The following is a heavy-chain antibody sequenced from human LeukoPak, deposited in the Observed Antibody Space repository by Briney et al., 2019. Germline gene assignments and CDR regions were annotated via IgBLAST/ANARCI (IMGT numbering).Heavy chain of an antibody. D-gene: IGHD5-24*01. CDR1: GYSISSGYY. CDR3: ASLGYRGFDY. V-gene: IGHV4-38-2*02. J-gene: IGHJ4*02. Sequence: SETLSLTCTVSGYSISSGYYWGWIRQPPGKGLEWIGSIYHSGSTYYNPSLKSRVTISVDTSKNQFSLKLSSVTAADTAVYYCASLGYRGFDYWGQGTLVTVSS. CDR2: IYHSGST.